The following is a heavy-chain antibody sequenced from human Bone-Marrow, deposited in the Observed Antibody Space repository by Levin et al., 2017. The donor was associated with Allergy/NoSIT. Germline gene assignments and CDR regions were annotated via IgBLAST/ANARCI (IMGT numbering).Heavy chain of an antibody. CDR2: INHSGST. J-gene: IGHJ6*03. Sequence: PSETLSLTCAVYGGSFSGYYWSWIRQPPGKGLEWIGEINHSGSTNYNPSLKSRVTISVDTSKNQFSLKLSSVTAADTAVYYCARGRAGGSWPLIPYYYYMDVWGKGTTVTVSS. V-gene: IGHV4-34*01. D-gene: IGHD2-15*01. CDR3: ARGRAGGSWPLIPYYYYMDV. CDR1: GGSFSGYY.